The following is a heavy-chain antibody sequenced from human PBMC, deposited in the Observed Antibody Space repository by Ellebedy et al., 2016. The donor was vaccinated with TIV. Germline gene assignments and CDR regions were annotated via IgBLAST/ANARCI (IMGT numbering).Heavy chain of an antibody. Sequence: MPSETLSLTCTVSGGSISSSSYYWGWIRQPPGKGLEWIGSIYYSGSTSYNPSLKSRVTISVDTSKNQFSLKLSSVTAADTAVYYCARLRGFGYYGYLGNWFDPWGQGTLVTVSS. CDR2: IYYSGST. D-gene: IGHD3-10*01. V-gene: IGHV4-39*01. CDR1: GGSISSSSYY. CDR3: ARLRGFGYYGYLGNWFDP. J-gene: IGHJ5*02.